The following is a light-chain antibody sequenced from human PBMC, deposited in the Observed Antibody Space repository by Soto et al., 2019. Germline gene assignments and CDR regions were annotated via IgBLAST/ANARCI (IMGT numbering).Light chain of an antibody. V-gene: IGKV1-5*01. CDR3: QHYDTYSLA. CDR2: DAS. Sequence: DIQMTQSPPTLSASVGDRVTITCRASRSISCWLAWYQQKPGKAPKLLIYDASSLVSGVPSRFSGSESGTEFTLTISNLQPDDFATYYCQHYDTYSLAFGGGTKVDIK. CDR1: RSISCW. J-gene: IGKJ4*01.